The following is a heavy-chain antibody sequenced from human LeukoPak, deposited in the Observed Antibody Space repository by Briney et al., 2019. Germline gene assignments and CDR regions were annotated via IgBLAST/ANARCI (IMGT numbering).Heavy chain of an antibody. CDR1: GFTFGDYA. D-gene: IGHD3-10*02. CDR2: ISSSGSTI. CDR3: AELGITMIGGV. J-gene: IGHJ6*04. Sequence: PGGSLRLSCTASGFTFGDYAMSWVRQAPGKGLEWVSYISSSGSTIYYADSVKGRFTISRDNAKNSLYLQMNSLRADDTAVYYCAELGITMIGGVWGKGTTVTISS. V-gene: IGHV3-48*03.